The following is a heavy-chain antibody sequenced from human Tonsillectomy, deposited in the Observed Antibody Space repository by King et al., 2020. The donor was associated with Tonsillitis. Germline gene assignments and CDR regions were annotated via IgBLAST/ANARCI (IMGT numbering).Heavy chain of an antibody. Sequence: VQLVESGGGLVKPGESLRLSCAASGFSFSNAWMNWVRQAPGKGLEWVGRIKAKSGGGTTDYAAPVKGRFNISRDDSKNTLYLEMHSLKSEDTAVYYCAMDSPLAPGLIDNWGQGNLVTASS. CDR3: AMDSPLAPGLIDN. D-gene: IGHD2-8*01. J-gene: IGHJ4*02. V-gene: IGHV3-15*01. CDR2: IKAKSGGGTT. CDR1: GFSFSNAW.